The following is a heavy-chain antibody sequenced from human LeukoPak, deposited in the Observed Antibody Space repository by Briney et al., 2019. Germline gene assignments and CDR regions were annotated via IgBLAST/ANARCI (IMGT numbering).Heavy chain of an antibody. CDR3: ARDPFHVYSSSPDAFDI. D-gene: IGHD6-6*01. CDR1: GDSVSSNSAA. V-gene: IGHV6-1*01. CDR2: TYYRSKWYN. J-gene: IGHJ3*02. Sequence: SQTLSLTCAISGDSVSSNSAAWNWIRQSPSRGLEWLGRTYYRSKWYNDCAVSVKSRITINPDTSKNQFSLQLNSVTPEDTAVYYCARDPFHVYSSSPDAFDIWGQGTMVTVSS.